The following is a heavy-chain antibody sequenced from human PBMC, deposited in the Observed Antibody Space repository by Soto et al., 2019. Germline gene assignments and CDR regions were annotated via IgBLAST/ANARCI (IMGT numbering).Heavy chain of an antibody. V-gene: IGHV3-11*06. CDR3: AMPTRMPVN. CDR2: ISGTGHDP. J-gene: IGHJ1*01. Sequence: QVHLVESGGDLVKPGGSLRLSCVASGFTFSDYYMSWFRQAPGKGPEFISYISGTGHDPNYEDSVKGRFTISRDNAKNSLYLQMNTLRVEDTGVYYCAMPTRMPVNWGQGTLVTVSS. CDR1: GFTFSDYY. D-gene: IGHD2-2*01.